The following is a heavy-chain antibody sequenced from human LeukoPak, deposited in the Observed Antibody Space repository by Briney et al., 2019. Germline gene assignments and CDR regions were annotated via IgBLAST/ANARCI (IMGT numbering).Heavy chain of an antibody. J-gene: IGHJ5*02. Sequence: GGSLRLSCVASGLTFSDYYMSWIRQAPGKGLEWVSYISSSGSTIYYADSVKGRFTISRDNAKNSLYLQMNSLRAEDTAVYYCARSMVRGVYWFDPWGQGTLVTVSS. CDR2: ISSSGSTI. D-gene: IGHD3-10*01. V-gene: IGHV3-11*01. CDR3: ARSMVRGVYWFDP. CDR1: GLTFSDYY.